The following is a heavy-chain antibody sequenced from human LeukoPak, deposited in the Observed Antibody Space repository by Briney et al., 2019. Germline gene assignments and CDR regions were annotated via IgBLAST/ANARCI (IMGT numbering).Heavy chain of an antibody. CDR1: GGSISSSYYY. V-gene: IGHV4-39*01. CDR3: ARVGSYYYYYMDV. Sequence: PSETLSLTCTVSGGSISSSYYYWGWIRQPPGKGLEWIGSIYNSGSTHYNPSLKSRVTISVDTSKNQFSLKLSSVTAADTAVYYCARVGSYYYYYMDVWGKGTTVTVSS. D-gene: IGHD1-26*01. J-gene: IGHJ6*03. CDR2: IYNSGST.